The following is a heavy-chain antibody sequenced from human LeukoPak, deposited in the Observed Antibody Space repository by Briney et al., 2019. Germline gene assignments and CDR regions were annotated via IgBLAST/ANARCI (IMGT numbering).Heavy chain of an antibody. CDR1: GGSFSGYY. CDR2: IIHSGST. Sequence: SETLSLTCAVYGGSFSGYYWSGTRQPPGKGLEWIGEIIHSGSTNYNPSLKSQVTISVDTSKNQFSLKLSSVTAADTAVYYCARVRSIVVVPANTRFDYWGQGTLVTVSS. V-gene: IGHV4-34*12. CDR3: ARVRSIVVVPANTRFDY. D-gene: IGHD2-2*01. J-gene: IGHJ4*02.